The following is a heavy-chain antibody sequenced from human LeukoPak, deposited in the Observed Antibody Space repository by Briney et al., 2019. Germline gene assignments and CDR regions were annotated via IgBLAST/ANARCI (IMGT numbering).Heavy chain of an antibody. V-gene: IGHV3-48*03. D-gene: IGHD3-10*02. J-gene: IGHJ6*04. CDR2: ISSSGSTI. CDR3: AELGITMIGGV. Sequence: GGSLRLSCAASGFTFSRYVMTWVRQAPGKGLGWVSYISSSGSTIYYADSVKGRFTISRDNAKNSLYLQMNSLRAEDTAVYYCAELGITMIGGVWGKGTTVTISS. CDR1: GFTFSRYV.